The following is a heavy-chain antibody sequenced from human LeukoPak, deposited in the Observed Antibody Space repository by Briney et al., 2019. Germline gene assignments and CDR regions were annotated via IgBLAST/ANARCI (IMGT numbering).Heavy chain of an antibody. Sequence: GGSLRLSCAASGFTFSNYAMHWVRQAPGKGLEYVSAISGDGGSTNYVNSVKGRFTISRDNSKSTLYLQMRSLRAEDMAVYYCARDPLGYSNSWYYFDCWGQGTLVTVSS. J-gene: IGHJ4*02. CDR1: GFTFSNYA. V-gene: IGHV3-64*01. D-gene: IGHD6-13*01. CDR2: ISGDGGST. CDR3: ARDPLGYSNSWYYFDC.